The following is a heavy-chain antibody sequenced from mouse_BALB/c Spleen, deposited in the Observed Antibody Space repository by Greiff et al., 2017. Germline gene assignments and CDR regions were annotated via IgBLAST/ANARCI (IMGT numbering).Heavy chain of an antibody. CDR1: GYTFTDYW. CDR3: ARSSSHWYFDV. V-gene: IGHV1-69*01. CDR2: IDTSDSYT. D-gene: IGHD1-1*01. Sequence: QVQLQQSGAELVMPGASVKMSCKASGYTFTDYWMHWVKQRPGQGLEWIGAIDTSDSYTSYNQKFKGKATLTVDESSSTAYMQLSSLTSEDSAVYYCARSSSHWYFDVWGAGTTVTVSS. J-gene: IGHJ1*01.